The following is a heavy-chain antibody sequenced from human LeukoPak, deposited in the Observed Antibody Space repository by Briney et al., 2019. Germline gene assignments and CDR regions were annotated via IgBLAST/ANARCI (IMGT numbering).Heavy chain of an antibody. V-gene: IGHV4-59*01. D-gene: IGHD7-27*01. J-gene: IGHJ4*02. CDR1: GGSISSYY. CDR3: ARDQTGDFDY. Sequence: KPSETLSLTCTVSGGSISSYYWSWIRQPPGKGLEWVGYIYYSGSTNYNPSLKSRVTISVATSKNQFSLKLSSVTAADTAVYYCARDQTGDFDYWGQGTLVTVSS. CDR2: IYYSGST.